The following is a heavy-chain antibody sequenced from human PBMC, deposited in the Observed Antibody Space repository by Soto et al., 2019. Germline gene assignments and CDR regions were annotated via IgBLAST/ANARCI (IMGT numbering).Heavy chain of an antibody. CDR1: GFTFSNFG. V-gene: IGHV3-30*18. D-gene: IGHD6-25*01. CDR2: ISYDGSNK. CDR3: AKDLHSSGWAAYNFDY. J-gene: IGHJ4*02. Sequence: GGSLRLSCAASGFTFSNFGMHWVRQAPGKGLEWVALISYDGSNKYYADSVKGRFTISRDSTKNTLSLQINSLRAEDSTVYYCAKDLHSSGWAAYNFDYWGQGTLVTVSS.